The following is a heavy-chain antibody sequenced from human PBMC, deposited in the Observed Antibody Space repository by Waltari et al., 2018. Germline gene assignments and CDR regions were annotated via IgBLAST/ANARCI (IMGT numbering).Heavy chain of an antibody. CDR2: IYTSGST. V-gene: IGHV4-61*02. J-gene: IGHJ6*02. Sequence: VQLQESGPGLVKPSQTLSLTCTVSGGSISSGSYYWSWIRQPAGKGLEWIGRIYTSGSTNYNPSLKSRVTISVDTSKNQFSLKLSSVTAADTAVYYCARGSLGSYYVYYYYGMDVWGQGTTVTVSS. CDR1: GGSISSGSYY. CDR3: ARGSLGSYYVYYYYGMDV. D-gene: IGHD1-26*01.